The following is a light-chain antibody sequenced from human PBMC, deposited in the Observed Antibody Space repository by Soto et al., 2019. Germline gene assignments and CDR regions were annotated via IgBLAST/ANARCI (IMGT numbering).Light chain of an antibody. J-gene: IGLJ2*01. CDR2: EVS. V-gene: IGLV2-8*01. CDR3: SSYVGSLVV. CDR1: SNDVGGYDY. Sequence: QSALTQPPSASGSPGQSVTVSCTGTSNDVGGYDYVSWFQKRPGKAPKLMIYEVSKRPSGVPDRFSGSKSGNTASLTVSGLQAEDEADYYCSSYVGSLVVFGGGTKLTVL.